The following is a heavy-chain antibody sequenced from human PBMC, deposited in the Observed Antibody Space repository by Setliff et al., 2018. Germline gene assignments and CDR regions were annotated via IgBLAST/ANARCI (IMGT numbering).Heavy chain of an antibody. V-gene: IGHV3-15*01. CDR3: TSGYYGSGSAGYYGMDV. CDR1: RFTFTNAW. Sequence: GGSLRLSCAASRFTFTNAWMSWVRQAPGKGLEWLGRIKSKTDGGTTDYAASVKGRFTISRDDSRSIAYLQMNSLKTEDTAVYYCTSGYYGSGSAGYYGMDVWGQGTTVTVSS. CDR2: IKSKTDGGTT. D-gene: IGHD3-10*01. J-gene: IGHJ6*02.